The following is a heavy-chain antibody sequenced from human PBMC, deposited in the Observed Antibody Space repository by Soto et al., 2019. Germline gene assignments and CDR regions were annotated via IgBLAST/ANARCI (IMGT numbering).Heavy chain of an antibody. J-gene: IGHJ4*02. CDR3: ARAAH. CDR1: GFTFSNNW. CDR2: INQDGGQR. V-gene: IGHV3-7*01. Sequence: PGGSLRLSCAASGFTFSNNWMSWVRQAPGKGLEWVANINQDGGQRNYVNSVKGRFTISRDNAKNSLYLQMTSLRVEDTAVYYCARAAHWGQGTLVTVSS.